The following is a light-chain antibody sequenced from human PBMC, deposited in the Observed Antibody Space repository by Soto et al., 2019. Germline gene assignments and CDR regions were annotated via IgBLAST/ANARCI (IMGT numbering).Light chain of an antibody. CDR1: SSDVGSYNL. CDR2: EGN. J-gene: IGLJ3*02. CDR3: YSYAGSSTGV. Sequence: QSVLTQPASVSGSPGQSITISCTGTSSDVGSYNLVSWYQQHPGKAPKLMIYEGNKRPSGVSNRFSGSKSGNTASLTISGLQAEDEADYYCYSYAGSSTGVFGGGTKLTVL. V-gene: IGLV2-23*01.